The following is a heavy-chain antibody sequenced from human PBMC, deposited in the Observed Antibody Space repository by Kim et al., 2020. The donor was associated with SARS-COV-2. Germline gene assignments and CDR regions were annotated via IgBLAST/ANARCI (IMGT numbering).Heavy chain of an antibody. CDR2: IKSKTDGGTT. CDR3: TTDIVVVSAAMFTTEETGDY. D-gene: IGHD2-2*01. CDR1: GFTFSNAW. V-gene: IGHV3-15*01. J-gene: IGHJ4*02. Sequence: GWSLRLSCAASGFTFSNAWLNWVRQAPGKGLEWVGRIKSKTDGGTTDYAAPVKGRFTISRDDSKNTLYVQMNSLRTEDTAVYYCTTDIVVVSAAMFTTEETGDYWGQGTLVSVSS.